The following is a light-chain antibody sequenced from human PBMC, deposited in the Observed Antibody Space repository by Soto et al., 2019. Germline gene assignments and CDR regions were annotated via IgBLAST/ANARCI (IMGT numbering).Light chain of an antibody. J-gene: IGLJ1*01. V-gene: IGLV1-40*01. CDR1: SSNIGAGYD. CDR3: QSYDSSLSVLYV. CDR2: GNS. Sequence: QSVLTQPPSVSGAPGQRVTISCTGSSSNIGAGYDVHWYQQLPGTAPKLLIYGNSNRPSGVPDRFSGSKSGTSASLAITWLQVEDEADYYCQSYDSSLSVLYVFGTGTKVTVL.